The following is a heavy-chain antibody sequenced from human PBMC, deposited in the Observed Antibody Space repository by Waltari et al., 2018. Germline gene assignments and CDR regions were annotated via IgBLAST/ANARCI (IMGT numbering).Heavy chain of an antibody. CDR3: ARDRCSGGSCYSEAWFDP. Sequence: QVQLQESGPGLVKPSETLSLTCTVSGGSISSSYWLWLRQPPAQGLEWIGDIYYSGSTNYNPSLKSRVTISVDTSKNQFSLKLSSVTAADTAVYYCARDRCSGGSCYSEAWFDPWGQGTLVTVSS. CDR2: IYYSGST. D-gene: IGHD2-15*01. V-gene: IGHV4-59*01. CDR1: GGSISSSY. J-gene: IGHJ5*02.